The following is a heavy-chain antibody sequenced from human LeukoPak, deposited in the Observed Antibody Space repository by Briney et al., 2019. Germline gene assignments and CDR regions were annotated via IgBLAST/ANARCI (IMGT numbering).Heavy chain of an antibody. CDR1: GFTFSSYG. J-gene: IGHJ4*02. CDR3: ARRAGAYSHPYDY. Sequence: GGSLRLSCAASGFTFSSYGMHWVRQAPGKGLEWVAFIRYDGSNKYYADSVKGRFTISRDNSKNTLYLKMNSLRAEDTAVYYCARRAGAYSHPYDYWGQGTLVTVSS. CDR2: IRYDGSNK. V-gene: IGHV3-30*02. D-gene: IGHD4/OR15-4a*01.